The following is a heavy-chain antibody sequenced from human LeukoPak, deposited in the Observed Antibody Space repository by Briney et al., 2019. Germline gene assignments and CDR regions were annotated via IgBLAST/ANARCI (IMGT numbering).Heavy chain of an antibody. D-gene: IGHD6-13*01. CDR3: ARHGLGSSWFGFDY. J-gene: IGHJ4*02. V-gene: IGHV5-51*01. Sequence: GESPQISCKGSGYTFTTYWIGWVRQLPRKGREWAGIIYPGDSDPRYSPSFQGQVTISADKSISTAYPQWSSLKASDSAMYYCARHGLGSSWFGFDYWGQGTLVTVSS. CDR1: GYTFTTYW. CDR2: IYPGDSDP.